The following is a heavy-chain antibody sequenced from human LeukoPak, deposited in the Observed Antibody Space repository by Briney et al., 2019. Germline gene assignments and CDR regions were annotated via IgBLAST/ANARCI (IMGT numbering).Heavy chain of an antibody. CDR3: ARVGYGVYYYYYYYMDV. J-gene: IGHJ6*03. Sequence: GGSLRLSCAASGFTFSSYWMSWVRQAPGKGLEWVANIKQDGSEKYYVDSVKGRFTISRDNAKNSLYLQMNSLRAEDTAVYYCARVGYGVYYYYYYYMDVWGKGTTVTVSS. CDR1: GFTFSSYW. V-gene: IGHV3-7*01. D-gene: IGHD5-12*01. CDR2: IKQDGSEK.